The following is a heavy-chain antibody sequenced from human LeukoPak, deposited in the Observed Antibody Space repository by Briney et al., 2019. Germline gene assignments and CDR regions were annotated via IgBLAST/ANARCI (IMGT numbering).Heavy chain of an antibody. CDR3: AREGCSGGSCSYYFDY. Sequence: SVKVSCKASGGTFSSYAISWVRQAPGQGLEWMGGIIPIFGTANYAQKFQGGVTITADESTSTAYMELSSLRSEDTAVYYCAREGCSGGSCSYYFDYWGQGTLVTVSS. CDR1: GGTFSSYA. V-gene: IGHV1-69*13. D-gene: IGHD2-15*01. J-gene: IGHJ4*02. CDR2: IIPIFGTA.